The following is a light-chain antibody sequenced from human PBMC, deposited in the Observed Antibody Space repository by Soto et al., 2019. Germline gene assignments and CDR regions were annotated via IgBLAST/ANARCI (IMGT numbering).Light chain of an antibody. Sequence: QSALTQPDSVSGSPGQSITISCTGTSSGVGGYNYVSWYQQHPGKAPKVMIYDVSKRPSGISNRFSGSKSGNTASLTISGLQVEDEADYYCSSYTSGSTPVVFGGGTKLTVL. CDR1: SSGVGGYNY. J-gene: IGLJ2*01. CDR2: DVS. CDR3: SSYTSGSTPVV. V-gene: IGLV2-14*03.